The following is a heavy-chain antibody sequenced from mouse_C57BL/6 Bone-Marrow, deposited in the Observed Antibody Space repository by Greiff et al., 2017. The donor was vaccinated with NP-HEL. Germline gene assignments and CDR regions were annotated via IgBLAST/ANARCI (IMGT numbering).Heavy chain of an antibody. J-gene: IGHJ1*03. Sequence: VKLVESGAELVKPGASVKLSCKASGYTFTSYWMHWVKQRPGRGLEWIGWIDPNSGGTKYNEKFKSKATLTVDKPSSTAYMQLSGLTSEDSAVYWCAGDGNYVYWYFDDWGTGTTVTVSS. CDR3: AGDGNYVYWYFDD. CDR1: GYTFTSYW. CDR2: IDPNSGGT. V-gene: IGHV1-72*01. D-gene: IGHD2-1*01.